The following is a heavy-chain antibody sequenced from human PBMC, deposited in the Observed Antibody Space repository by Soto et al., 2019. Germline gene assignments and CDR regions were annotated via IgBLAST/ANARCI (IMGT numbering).Heavy chain of an antibody. CDR2: ISSSSSHK. V-gene: IGHV3-21*02. J-gene: IGHJ3*02. CDR3: ASLRSDACDI. D-gene: IGHD4-17*01. Sequence: EVQLVESGGRLVKPGESLRRSCVASGFTFSYYNMNCARRAPGKGLEWVSAISSSSSHKYSVDSVRGRFTFSRDSAKNTLYLQMNNLRVEDTAIYYDASLRSDACDILGQGTLVTVSS. CDR1: GFTFSYYN.